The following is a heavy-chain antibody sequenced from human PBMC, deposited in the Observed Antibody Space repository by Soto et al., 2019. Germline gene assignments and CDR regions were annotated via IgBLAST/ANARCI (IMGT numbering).Heavy chain of an antibody. V-gene: IGHV4-34*01. CDR3: ARGYYYYYGMDV. J-gene: IGHJ6*02. CDR2: INHSGST. CDR1: GGSFSGYY. Sequence: NPSETLSLTCAVYGGSFSGYYWSWIRQPPGKGLEWIGEINHSGSTNYNPSLKSRVTISVDTSKNQFSLKLSSVTAADTAVYYCARGYYYYYGMDVWGQGTTVTVSS.